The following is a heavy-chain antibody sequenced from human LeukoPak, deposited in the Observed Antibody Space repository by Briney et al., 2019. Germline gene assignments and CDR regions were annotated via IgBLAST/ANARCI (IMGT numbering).Heavy chain of an antibody. CDR1: GFTFSSYG. CDR2: IRYDGSNK. J-gene: IGHJ4*02. D-gene: IGHD3-22*01. Sequence: GGSLRLSCAASGFTFSSYGMHWVRQAPGKGLEWVAFIRYDGSNKYYADSVKGRFTISRDNSKNTLYLQMNSLRAEDTAVYYCARVWHYDSSGQPWYWGQGTLVTVSS. CDR3: ARVWHYDSSGQPWY. V-gene: IGHV3-30*02.